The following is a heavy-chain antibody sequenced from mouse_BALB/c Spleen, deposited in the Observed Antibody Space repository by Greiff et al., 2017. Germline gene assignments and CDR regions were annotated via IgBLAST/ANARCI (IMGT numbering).Heavy chain of an antibody. Sequence: VQLQQSGAELMKPGASVKISCKATGYTFSSYWIEWVKQRPGHGLEWIGEILPGSGSTNYNEKFKGKATFTADTSSNTAYMQLSSLTSEDSAVYYCARSNYRYDGYFDYWGQGTTLTVSS. J-gene: IGHJ2*01. CDR2: ILPGSGST. V-gene: IGHV1-9*01. CDR1: GYTFSSYW. CDR3: ARSNYRYDGYFDY. D-gene: IGHD2-14*01.